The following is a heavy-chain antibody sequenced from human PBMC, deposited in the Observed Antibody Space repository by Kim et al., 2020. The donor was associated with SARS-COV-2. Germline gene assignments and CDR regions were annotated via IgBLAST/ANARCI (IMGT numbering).Heavy chain of an antibody. CDR2: IIGSGTTI. V-gene: IGHV3-48*03. Sequence: GGSLRLSCAASGFTFSSYEMNWVRQAPGKGLEWVSYIIGSGTTIYYADSVRGRFTISRDNDNNSLYLQMNSLRAEDTAVYYCARGPNYSPFDYWGQGTLV. CDR3: ARGPNYSPFDY. CDR1: GFTFSSYE. J-gene: IGHJ4*02. D-gene: IGHD4-4*01.